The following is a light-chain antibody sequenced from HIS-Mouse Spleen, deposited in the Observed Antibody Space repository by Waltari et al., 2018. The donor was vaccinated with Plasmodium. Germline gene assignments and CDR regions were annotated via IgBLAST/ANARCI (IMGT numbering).Light chain of an antibody. V-gene: IGLV3-10*01. Sequence: SYELTQPPSVSVSPGQTARITCSGDALPKKYAYCYQQKSGQAPVLVIYEDSNRPSGIPGGFSGSSSGTMATWTISGAQVEDEADYYCYSTDSSGNHRVFGGGTKLTVL. CDR2: EDS. J-gene: IGLJ3*02. CDR3: YSTDSSGNHRV. CDR1: ALPKKY.